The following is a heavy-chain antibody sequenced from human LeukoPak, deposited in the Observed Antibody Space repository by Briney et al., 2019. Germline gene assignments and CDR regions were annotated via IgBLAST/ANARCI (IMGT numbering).Heavy chain of an antibody. CDR3: VRDRFLEWSDYYYYMDV. D-gene: IGHD3-3*01. CDR1: GFTFSIYG. CDR2: ISSDSNDI. J-gene: IGHJ6*03. V-gene: IGHV3-21*01. Sequence: GGSLRLSCVASGFTFSIYGMAWVRQAPGQGLEWVSSISSDSNDIYYTDSVKGRFTVSRDNAKNSLFLQMSSLRAEDTAVYYCVRDRFLEWSDYYYYMDVWGRGTTVTVSS.